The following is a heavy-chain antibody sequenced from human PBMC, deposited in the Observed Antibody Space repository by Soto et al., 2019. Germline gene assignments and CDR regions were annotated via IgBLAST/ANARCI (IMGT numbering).Heavy chain of an antibody. Sequence: QVQLVQSGSEVKKPGSSVKVSCKASGGTFSIYTISWVRQAPGQGLEWMGRVIPIFDVTSYAQRCQGRVTITADKSTTTAYMELSSLRSEDTAVYYCARDRDNSNWPNFDYWGQGTLVTVSS. V-gene: IGHV1-69*02. CDR3: ARDRDNSNWPNFDY. D-gene: IGHD6-13*01. CDR1: GGTFSIYT. CDR2: VIPIFDVT. J-gene: IGHJ4*02.